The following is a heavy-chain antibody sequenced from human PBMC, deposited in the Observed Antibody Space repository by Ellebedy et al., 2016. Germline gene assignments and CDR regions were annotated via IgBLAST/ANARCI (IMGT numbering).Heavy chain of an antibody. Sequence: GESLKISXAASAFTFSDYGMSWVRQAPGKGLEWVSGISVSGSATYYAESVKGRFTISRDNSKNTLYLQMNSLRAEDTAVYYCAKDAFSSSPRHQNNVFDIWGQGTMVTVSS. CDR3: AKDAFSSSPRHQNNVFDI. V-gene: IGHV3-23*01. D-gene: IGHD6-6*01. J-gene: IGHJ3*02. CDR1: AFTFSDYG. CDR2: ISVSGSAT.